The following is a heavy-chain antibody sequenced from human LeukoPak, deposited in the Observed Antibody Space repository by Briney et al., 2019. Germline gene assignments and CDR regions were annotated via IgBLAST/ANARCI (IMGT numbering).Heavy chain of an antibody. CDR1: GVTFGSYG. CDR2: ISFDGRNK. D-gene: IGHD4-17*01. J-gene: IGHJ4*02. Sequence: PGGSLRLSCATSGVTFGSYGMHWDRQAPGKGLEWVAVISFDGRNKYFGDSVKGRFSISRDNSKNTLSLQMNSLRPEDTAFSYCVKDGRSVTIFDYWGRGTLVTVSS. CDR3: VKDGRSVTIFDY. V-gene: IGHV3-30*18.